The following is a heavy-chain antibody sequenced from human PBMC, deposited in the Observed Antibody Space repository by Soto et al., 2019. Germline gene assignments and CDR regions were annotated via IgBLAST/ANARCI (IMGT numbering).Heavy chain of an antibody. D-gene: IGHD3-10*01. V-gene: IGHV1-2*04. J-gene: IGHJ3*02. CDR1: GYTFTGYY. Sequence: GASVKVSCKASGYTFTGYYMHWVRQAPGQGLEWMGWINPNSGGTNYAQKFQGWVTMTRDTSISTAYMELSRLRSDDTAVYYCAREIINPSGAGRDDAFDIWGQGTRVTVSS. CDR3: AREIINPSGAGRDDAFDI. CDR2: INPNSGGT.